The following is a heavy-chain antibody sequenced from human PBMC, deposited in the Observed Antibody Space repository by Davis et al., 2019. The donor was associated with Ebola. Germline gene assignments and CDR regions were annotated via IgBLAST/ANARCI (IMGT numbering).Heavy chain of an antibody. V-gene: IGHV3-74*01. CDR1: GFTFSRHG. Sequence: GSLRPPCAASGFTFSRHGMHWVRQAPGKGLVWVPSNNSDGSSTSYADSVKGRFTISRDNAKNTLYLQMNSLRAEDTAVYYCAGTVPYYYGMDVWGQGTTVTVSS. D-gene: IGHD1-1*01. J-gene: IGHJ6*02. CDR3: AGTVPYYYGMDV. CDR2: NNSDGSST.